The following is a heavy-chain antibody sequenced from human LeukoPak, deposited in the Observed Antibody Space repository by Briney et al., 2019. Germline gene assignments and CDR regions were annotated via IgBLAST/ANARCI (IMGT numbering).Heavy chain of an antibody. Sequence: GGSLRHSCAASGFTFSSYAMHWVRQAPGKGLEWVAVISYDGSNKYYADSVKGRFTISRDNSKNTLYLQMNSLRAEDTAVYYCARDSAPPYCSSTSCTGRYNWFDPWGQGTLVTVYS. CDR2: ISYDGSNK. V-gene: IGHV3-30-3*01. CDR1: GFTFSSYA. CDR3: ARDSAPPYCSSTSCTGRYNWFDP. J-gene: IGHJ5*02. D-gene: IGHD2-2*01.